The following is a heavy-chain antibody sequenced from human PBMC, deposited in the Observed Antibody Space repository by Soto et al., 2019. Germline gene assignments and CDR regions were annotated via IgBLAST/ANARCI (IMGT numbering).Heavy chain of an antibody. CDR2: ISYDGSNK. D-gene: IGHD3-22*01. CDR3: AKGAYYYDSSGYFPLCY. Sequence: GGSLRLSCAASGFTFSSYAMHWVRQAPGKGLEWVAVISYDGSNKYYADSVKGRFTISRDNSKNTLYLQMNSLRAEDTAVYYCAKGAYYYDSSGYFPLCYWGQGTLVTVSS. CDR1: GFTFSSYA. J-gene: IGHJ4*02. V-gene: IGHV3-30-3*01.